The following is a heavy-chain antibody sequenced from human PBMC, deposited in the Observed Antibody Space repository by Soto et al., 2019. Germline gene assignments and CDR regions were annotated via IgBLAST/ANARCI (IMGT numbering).Heavy chain of an antibody. J-gene: IGHJ6*01. Sequence: QVQLQQSGPGLVKPSQTLSLTCTVSGGSISSDYYHWTWIRQSPERGLEWIGYIHHSGSILYNPSLKSRVTISVYTTKNYSALNLILVTAAATAAYCWDSEFERADSWYGWGHATRVTVSS. CDR3: DSEFERADSWYG. CDR1: GGSISSDYYH. V-gene: IGHV4-30-4*08. CDR2: IHHSGSI. D-gene: IGHD4-4*01.